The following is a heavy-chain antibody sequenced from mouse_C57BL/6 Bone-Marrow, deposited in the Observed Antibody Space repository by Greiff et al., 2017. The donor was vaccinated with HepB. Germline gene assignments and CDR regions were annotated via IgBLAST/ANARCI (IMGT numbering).Heavy chain of an antibody. CDR1: GYSFTGYY. CDR2: INPSTSGT. Sequence: EVQLQQSGPELVKPGASVKISCKASGYSFTGYYMNWVKQSPEKSLEWIGEINPSTSGTTYNQKFKAKATLTVDKSSSTAYMQLKSLTSEDSAVYYCARDYRFAYGGRGKRVTVTA. V-gene: IGHV1-42*01. J-gene: IGHJ3*01. D-gene: IGHD2-4*01. CDR3: ARDYRFAY.